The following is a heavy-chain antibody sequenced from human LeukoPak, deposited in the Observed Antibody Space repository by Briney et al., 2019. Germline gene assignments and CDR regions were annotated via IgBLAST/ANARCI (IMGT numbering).Heavy chain of an antibody. J-gene: IGHJ1*01. V-gene: IGHV3-20*04. Sequence: GGSLSLSCAASGFTFDEYGMSWVRQAPGKGLEWVCGITRNGGSTGYADSVKGRFTISRDNAKNSVYLQMNSLRAEDTALYYCVRSITMFQHWGQGTLVTVSS. CDR2: ITRNGGST. CDR1: GFTFDEYG. CDR3: VRSITMFQH. D-gene: IGHD5-24*01.